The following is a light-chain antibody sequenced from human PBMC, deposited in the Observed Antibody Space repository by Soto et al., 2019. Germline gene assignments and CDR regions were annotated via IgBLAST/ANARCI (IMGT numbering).Light chain of an antibody. J-gene: IGKJ1*01. Sequence: DIQMTQSPSTLSASVGDRVTITCRASQSISSWLAWYQQKPGKDPKLLIYKASSLESGVPSRFSGSGSGTEFTLTISSLQPDDFATYYCQQLWTFGQGTKVEIK. CDR1: QSISSW. V-gene: IGKV1-5*03. CDR2: KAS. CDR3: QQLWT.